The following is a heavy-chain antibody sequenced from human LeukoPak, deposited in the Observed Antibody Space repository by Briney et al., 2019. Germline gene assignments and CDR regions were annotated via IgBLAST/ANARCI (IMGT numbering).Heavy chain of an antibody. Sequence: PGGSLRLSCAASGFTFSSYGMHWVRQAPGKGLEWVAFIRYDGSNKYYADSVKGRFTISRDNAKNSLYLQMNSLRAEDMALYYCAMSRGDWNYERQYDYWGQGTLVTVSS. D-gene: IGHD1-7*01. J-gene: IGHJ4*02. CDR2: IRYDGSNK. V-gene: IGHV3-30*02. CDR3: AMSRGDWNYERQYDY. CDR1: GFTFSSYG.